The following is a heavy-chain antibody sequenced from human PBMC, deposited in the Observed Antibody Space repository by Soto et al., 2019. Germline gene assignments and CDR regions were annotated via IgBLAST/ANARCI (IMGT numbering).Heavy chain of an antibody. CDR2: IWYDGNTT. V-gene: IGHV3-33*01. D-gene: IGHD5-18*01. Sequence: QVRLAEAGGGVVQPGRSLRLSCLASGFNFSRNGMHWVRHAPGTGLEWVAVIWYDGNTTYYADSVKGRFTISRDNSRNTLYLQMNSLRVEHTAVYYCARDLHDTVDAMDVWGQGTTVIVAS. CDR1: GFNFSRNG. J-gene: IGHJ6*02. CDR3: ARDLHDTVDAMDV.